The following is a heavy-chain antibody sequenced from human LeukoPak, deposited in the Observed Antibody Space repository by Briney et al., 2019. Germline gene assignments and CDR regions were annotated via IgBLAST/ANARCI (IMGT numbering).Heavy chain of an antibody. J-gene: IGHJ4*02. V-gene: IGHV3-21*01. CDR3: ARAPGYGAAYFFDY. D-gene: IGHD1-1*01. Sequence: GGSLRLSCAASGFTFSSYSMNWVRQAPGKGLEWVSSISSSSSYIYYADSVKGRFTISRDNAKNTLYLQMNSLRAEDTAVYYCARAPGYGAAYFFDYWGQGTLVTVSS. CDR2: ISSSSSYI. CDR1: GFTFSSYS.